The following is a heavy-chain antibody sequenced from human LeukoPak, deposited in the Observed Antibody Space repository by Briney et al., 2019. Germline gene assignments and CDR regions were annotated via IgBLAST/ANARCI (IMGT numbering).Heavy chain of an antibody. V-gene: IGHV3-30*02. CDR3: AKDFGRKIAAAGSFDY. Sequence: GGSLRLSCAASGFTFSNYGMHWVRQAPGKGLEWVAFVRSDGDIKYYADSVKGRFTISRDNSRTTLYLQMNSLRAEDTAVYYCAKDFGRKIAAAGSFDYWGQGTLVTVSS. J-gene: IGHJ4*02. D-gene: IGHD6-13*01. CDR1: GFTFSNYG. CDR2: VRSDGDIK.